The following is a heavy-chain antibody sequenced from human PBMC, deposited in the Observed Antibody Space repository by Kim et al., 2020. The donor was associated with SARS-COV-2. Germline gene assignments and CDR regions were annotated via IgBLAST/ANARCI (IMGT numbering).Heavy chain of an antibody. V-gene: IGHV3-30*04. CDR1: GFTFSSYA. Sequence: GGSLRLSCAASGFTFSSYAMHWVRQAPGKGLEWVAVISYDGSNKYYADSVKGRFTISRDNSKNTLYLKMNSLRAEDTAVYYCARDGPEEAFDIWGQGTTVTVSS. CDR3: ARDGPEEAFDI. J-gene: IGHJ3*02. CDR2: ISYDGSNK.